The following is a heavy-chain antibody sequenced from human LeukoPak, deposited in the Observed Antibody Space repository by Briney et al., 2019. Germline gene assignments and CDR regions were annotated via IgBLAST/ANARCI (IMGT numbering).Heavy chain of an antibody. V-gene: IGHV3-21*01. Sequence: PGGSLRLSCAASGFTVSSNYMSWVRQAPGKGLEWVSSISSSSSYIYYADSVKGRFTISRDNAKNSLYLQMNSLRAEDTAVYYCAREPYSNPPFSDYWGQGTLVTVSS. J-gene: IGHJ4*02. CDR2: ISSSSSYI. CDR3: AREPYSNPPFSDY. CDR1: GFTVSSNY. D-gene: IGHD4-11*01.